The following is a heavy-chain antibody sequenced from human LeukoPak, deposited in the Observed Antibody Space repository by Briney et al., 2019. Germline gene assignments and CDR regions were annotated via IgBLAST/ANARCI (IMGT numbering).Heavy chain of an antibody. D-gene: IGHD2-2*01. V-gene: IGHV1-69*13. CDR3: ARPYCSSTSRYETYYYGMDV. Sequence: SVKVSCKASGGTFSSYAISWVRQAPGQGLEWMGGIIPIFGTANYAQKFQGRVTITADESTSTAYMELSSLRSEDTAVYYCARPYCSSTSRYETYYYGMDVWGQGTTVTVSS. CDR1: GGTFSSYA. J-gene: IGHJ6*02. CDR2: IIPIFGTA.